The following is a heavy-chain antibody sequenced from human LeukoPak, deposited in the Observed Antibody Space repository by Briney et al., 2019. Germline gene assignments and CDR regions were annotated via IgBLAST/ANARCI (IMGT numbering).Heavy chain of an antibody. V-gene: IGHV3-30-3*01. CDR2: ISYDGSNK. CDR3: ARARGPSYSSTWYNWFDP. D-gene: IGHD6-13*01. Sequence: GGSLRLSCAASGFTFSSYAMHWVRQAPGKGLEWVAVISYDGSNKYYADSVKGRFTISRDNSKNTLYLQMNSLRAEDTAVYYCARARGPSYSSTWYNWFDPWGQGTLVTVSS. J-gene: IGHJ5*02. CDR1: GFTFSSYA.